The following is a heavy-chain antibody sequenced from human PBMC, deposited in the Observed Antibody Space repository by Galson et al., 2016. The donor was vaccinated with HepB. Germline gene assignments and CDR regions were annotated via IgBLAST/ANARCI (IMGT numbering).Heavy chain of an antibody. J-gene: IGHJ4*02. Sequence: SLRLSCAASGFSFSRYAMHWVRQAPGKGLEWVAVISYHGNNQYYADSVKGRVTISRDNSKNTLDLQKNSLRVDDTAVYYCAKDACSGGTCFSVVWDFWGQGNLVTVSS. CDR3: AKDACSGGTCFSVVWDF. V-gene: IGHV3-30*18. CDR2: ISYHGNNQ. D-gene: IGHD2-15*01. CDR1: GFSFSRYA.